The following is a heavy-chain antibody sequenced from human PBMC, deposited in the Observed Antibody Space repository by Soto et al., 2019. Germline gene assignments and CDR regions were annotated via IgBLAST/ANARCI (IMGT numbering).Heavy chain of an antibody. Sequence: QMQLVQSGPEVKKPGTSVKVSCKASGFTFTSSAVQWVRQARGQRLEWIGWIVVGSGNTNYAQKFQERVTITRDMSTSTAYMELSSLGSEDTAVYYCAARNTVDPEYYYGMDVWGQGTTVTVSS. D-gene: IGHD4-17*01. CDR2: IVVGSGNT. V-gene: IGHV1-58*01. J-gene: IGHJ6*02. CDR3: AARNTVDPEYYYGMDV. CDR1: GFTFTSSA.